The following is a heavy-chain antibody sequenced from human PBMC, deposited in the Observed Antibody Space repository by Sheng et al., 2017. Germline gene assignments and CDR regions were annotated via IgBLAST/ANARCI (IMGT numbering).Heavy chain of an antibody. CDR1: GFTFSSYG. CDR2: IWYDGSNK. D-gene: IGHD2-15*01. V-gene: IGHV3-33*01. Sequence: QVQLVESGGGVVQPGRSLRLSCAASGFTFSSYGMHWVRQAPGKGLEWVAVIWYDGSNKYYADSVKGRFTISRDNSKNTLYLQMNSLRAEDTAVYYCARDGKPGRLPYNWFDPVGPGNPGHRLL. CDR3: ARDGKPGRLPYNWFDP. J-gene: IGHJ5*02.